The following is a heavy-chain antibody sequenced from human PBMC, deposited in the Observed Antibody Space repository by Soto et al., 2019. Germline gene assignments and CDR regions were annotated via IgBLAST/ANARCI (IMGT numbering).Heavy chain of an antibody. CDR2: IYYSGST. Sequence: QLQLQESGPGLVRPSETLSLTCTVSGGSISSSSYYWGWIRQPPGKGLEWIGSIYYSGSTYYNPSLKSRATISADTSKNQFSLTLSSVTAVDTAVYYCACPKIAFYNWFDPWGQGTLVTVSS. V-gene: IGHV4-39*01. CDR1: GGSISSSSYY. D-gene: IGHD3-3*02. CDR3: ACPKIAFYNWFDP. J-gene: IGHJ5*02.